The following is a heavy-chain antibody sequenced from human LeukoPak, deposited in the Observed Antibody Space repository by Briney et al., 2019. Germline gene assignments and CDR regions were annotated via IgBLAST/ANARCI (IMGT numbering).Heavy chain of an antibody. V-gene: IGHV4-39*01. CDR3: ARQRLGGAFDI. D-gene: IGHD3-16*01. CDR2: IYYSGST. Sequence: KPSETLSLTRTVSGGSISSSSYYWGWIRQPPGKGLEWIGSIYYSGSTYYNPSLKSRVTISVDTSKNQFSLKLSSVTAADTAVYYCARQRLGGAFDIWGQGTMVTVSS. CDR1: GGSISSSSYY. J-gene: IGHJ3*02.